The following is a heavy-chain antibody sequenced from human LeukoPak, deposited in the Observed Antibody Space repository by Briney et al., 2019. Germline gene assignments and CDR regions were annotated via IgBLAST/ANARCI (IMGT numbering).Heavy chain of an antibody. D-gene: IGHD3-16*01. V-gene: IGHV3-73*01. CDR2: IRNKANSSAT. CDR1: GFTFNNAW. Sequence: GGSLRLSCQASGFTFNNAWMSGVRQAPGKGLEWVGRIRNKANSSATGYAASVKGRFTISRDDSKNTAYLQMNSLKTEDTAVYYYTIGIGGNDYYYSGMDVWGQGTTVTVSS. CDR3: TIGIGGNDYYYSGMDV. J-gene: IGHJ6*02.